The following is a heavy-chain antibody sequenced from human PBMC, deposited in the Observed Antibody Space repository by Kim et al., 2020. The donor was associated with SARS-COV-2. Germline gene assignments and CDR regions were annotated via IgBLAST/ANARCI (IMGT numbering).Heavy chain of an antibody. CDR3: AISQIDSGYPRYYFDY. CDR2: ISWNSGSI. Sequence: GGSLRLSCAASGFTFDDYAMHWVRQAPGKGLEWVSGISWNSGSIGYADSVKGRFTISRDNAKNSLYLQMNSLRAEDTALYYCAISQIDSGYPRYYFDYWGQGTLVTVSS. J-gene: IGHJ4*02. D-gene: IGHD3-22*01. V-gene: IGHV3-9*01. CDR1: GFTFDDYA.